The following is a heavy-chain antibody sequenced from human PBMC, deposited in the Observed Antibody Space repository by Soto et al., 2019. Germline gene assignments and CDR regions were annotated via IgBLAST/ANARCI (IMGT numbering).Heavy chain of an antibody. V-gene: IGHV1-3*04. Sequence: ASVKVSCKASGYSFTYHTIHWVRQAPGQRLEWMGWINTANGNTRTSQKFQGRLTMTRDTAASTAYMDLSSLKSEDSAVYYCARDQRRDYDFWSGHSLGFDQWGQGTQVTVSS. CDR1: GYSFTYHT. D-gene: IGHD3-3*01. J-gene: IGHJ4*02. CDR3: ARDQRRDYDFWSGHSLGFDQ. CDR2: INTANGNT.